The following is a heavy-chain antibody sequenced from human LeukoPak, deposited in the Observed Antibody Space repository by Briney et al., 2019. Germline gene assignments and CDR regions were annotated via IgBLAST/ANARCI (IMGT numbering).Heavy chain of an antibody. CDR1: GVSIGSGNFY. V-gene: IGHV4-61*02. CDR2: IYKSGCT. J-gene: IGHJ1*01. D-gene: IGHD2-15*01. Sequence: PSQTLSLTCTVSGVSIGSGNFYWTWLRQPAGKRLEWIGRIYKSGCTNYNPSLKSRFTMSVDTSKNQFSLQMTSVTAADTAVYYCARDHSDCRGGGCSGYLQHWGQGTLVTVSS. CDR3: ARDHSDCRGGGCSGYLQH.